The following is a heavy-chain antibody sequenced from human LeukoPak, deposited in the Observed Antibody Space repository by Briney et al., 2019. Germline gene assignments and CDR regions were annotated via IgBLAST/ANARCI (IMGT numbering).Heavy chain of an antibody. CDR1: GFTFSSYG. Sequence: GGSLRLSCAASGFTFSSYGMHWVRQAPGKGLEWVAVIWYDGSNKYYADSVKGRFTISRDNSKNTLYLQMNSLRAEDTAVYYCAIGTGYQPFDYWGQGTLVAVSS. D-gene: IGHD3/OR15-3a*01. CDR3: AIGTGYQPFDY. V-gene: IGHV3-33*01. J-gene: IGHJ4*02. CDR2: IWYDGSNK.